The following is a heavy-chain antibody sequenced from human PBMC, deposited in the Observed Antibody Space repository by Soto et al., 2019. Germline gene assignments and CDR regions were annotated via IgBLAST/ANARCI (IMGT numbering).Heavy chain of an antibody. D-gene: IGHD3-3*01. Sequence: QITLNESGPTVVRPTETLTLTCRFSGFSLTTSGVGVGWIRQSPGKAPEWLALIYWDDDKSYSASLKSRITITKDTSKNQVGRTVSDLDPTDTATYSCAHRVLRTVFGLVTTTAIYFDFWGQGTPVAVSS. CDR1: GFSLTTSGVG. CDR3: AHRVLRTVFGLVTTTAIYFDF. CDR2: IYWDDDK. J-gene: IGHJ4*02. V-gene: IGHV2-5*02.